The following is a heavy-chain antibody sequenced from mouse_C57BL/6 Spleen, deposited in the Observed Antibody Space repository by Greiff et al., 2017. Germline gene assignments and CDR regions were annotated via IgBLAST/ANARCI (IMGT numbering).Heavy chain of an antibody. CDR1: GYTFTSYW. J-gene: IGHJ3*01. CDR3: ARSRGNQAWFAY. V-gene: IGHV1-55*01. CDR2: IYPGSGST. Sequence: QVQLQQPGAELVKPGASVKMSCKASGYTFTSYWITWVKQRPGQGLEWLGDIYPGSGSTNYNEKFKSKATLTVDTSSSTAYMQLSSLTSEDSAVYYCARSRGNQAWFAYWGQGTLVTVSA. D-gene: IGHD2-1*01.